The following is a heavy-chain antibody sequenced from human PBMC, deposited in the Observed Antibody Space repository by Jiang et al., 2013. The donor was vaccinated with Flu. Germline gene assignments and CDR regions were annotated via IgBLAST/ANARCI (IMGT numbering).Heavy chain of an antibody. CDR2: INAGNGNT. CDR3: ARDRMTTVTGAGAFDI. CDR1: GYTFTSYA. V-gene: IGHV1-3*01. Sequence: GAEVKKPGASVKVSCKASGYTFTSYAMHWVRQAPGQRLEWMGWINAGNGNTKYSQKFQGRVAITRDTSASTAYMELSSLRSEDTAVYYCARDRMTTVTGAGAFDIWGQGTMVTVSS. D-gene: IGHD4-17*01. J-gene: IGHJ3*02.